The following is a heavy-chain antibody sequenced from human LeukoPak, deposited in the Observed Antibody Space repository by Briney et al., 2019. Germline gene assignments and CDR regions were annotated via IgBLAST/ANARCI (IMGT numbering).Heavy chain of an antibody. J-gene: IGHJ4*02. V-gene: IGHV1-24*01. D-gene: IGHD5-18*01. Sequence: ASVKVSCTVSGSSLTELSLYWVRQAPGKGLEWIGGFDVIDAKTFYAQKFQGRVTMTEDSSTDIAYMELSSLRSDDTAFYYCAAGRPYSLLDYWGQGTLLTVSS. CDR3: AAGRPYSLLDY. CDR2: FDVIDAKT. CDR1: GSSLTELS.